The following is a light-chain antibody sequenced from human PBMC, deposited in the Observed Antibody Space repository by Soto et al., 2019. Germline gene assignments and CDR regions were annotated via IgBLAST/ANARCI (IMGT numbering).Light chain of an antibody. CDR2: EAT. CDR1: SSDVGAYKY. J-gene: IGLJ3*02. CDR3: TSYVGNDIWV. Sequence: QSALTQPPSASGSPGQSVTISCTGTSSDVGAYKYVSWYQQYPGKAPKLMIYEATKRPSGVPERFSGSKSGDTASLTVSGLQAEDGADYYCTSYVGNDIWVFGGGTKVTVL. V-gene: IGLV2-8*01.